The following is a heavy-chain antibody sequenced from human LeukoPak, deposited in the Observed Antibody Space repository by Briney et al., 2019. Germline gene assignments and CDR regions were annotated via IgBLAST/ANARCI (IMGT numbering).Heavy chain of an antibody. CDR3: AREGLNMVRGVIPKEAWGWFDP. CDR2: IYRSGSS. D-gene: IGHD3-10*01. CDR1: GGSISSGSYY. V-gene: IGHV4-61*02. J-gene: IGHJ5*02. Sequence: SDTLALTCTVSGGSISSGSYYWSWIRQPAGKGLEWIGRIYRSGSSNYNPSLKSRVTVAVDTSKNQFSLKLSSVTAADTAVYYCAREGLNMVRGVIPKEAWGWFDPWGQGTLVTVSS.